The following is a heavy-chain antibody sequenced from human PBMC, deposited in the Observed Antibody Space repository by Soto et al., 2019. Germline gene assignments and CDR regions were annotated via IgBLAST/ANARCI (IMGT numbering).Heavy chain of an antibody. D-gene: IGHD6-19*01. Sequence: ASVKVSCKASGYTFTSYYMNWVRQAPGQGLEWLGIINPSGGYTTYAQRFLGRVTMTRDTSISTAHMELRSLRSDDTAVYYCASWYSSGWYSAFDIWGQGTMVTVSS. CDR2: INPSGGYT. J-gene: IGHJ3*02. CDR3: ASWYSSGWYSAFDI. CDR1: GYTFTSYY. V-gene: IGHV1-46*01.